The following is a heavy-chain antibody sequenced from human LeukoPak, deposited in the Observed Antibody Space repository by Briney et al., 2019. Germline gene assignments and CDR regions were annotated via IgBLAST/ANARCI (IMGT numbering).Heavy chain of an antibody. Sequence: ASAKVSCKASGYTFTSYAMHWVRQAPGQRLEWMGWINAGNGNTTYSQKFQGRVTITRDTSASTAYMELSSLRYEDTAVYYCASQFGYCSSTSFGVESDYWGQRTLVTVSS. CDR3: ASQFGYCSSTSFGVESDY. J-gene: IGHJ4*02. V-gene: IGHV1-3*01. D-gene: IGHD2-2*03. CDR2: INAGNGNT. CDR1: GYTFTSYA.